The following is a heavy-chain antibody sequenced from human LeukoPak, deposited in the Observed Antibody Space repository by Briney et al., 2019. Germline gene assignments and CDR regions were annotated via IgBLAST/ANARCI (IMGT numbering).Heavy chain of an antibody. CDR3: ARAIGYYDSSGIDY. Sequence: GGSLRLSCAASGFTFSSYAMSWVRQAPGKGVEGGSAISGSGGSTYYADSVKGRFTISRDNSKNTLYVQMNSLRAEDTAVYYCARAIGYYDSSGIDYWGQGTLVTVSS. J-gene: IGHJ4*02. CDR1: GFTFSSYA. V-gene: IGHV3-23*01. CDR2: ISGSGGST. D-gene: IGHD3-22*01.